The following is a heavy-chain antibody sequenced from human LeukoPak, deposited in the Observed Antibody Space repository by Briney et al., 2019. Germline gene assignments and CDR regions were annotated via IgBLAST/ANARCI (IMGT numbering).Heavy chain of an antibody. D-gene: IGHD2-2*01. J-gene: IGHJ6*02. Sequence: GRSLRLSCAASGFTFSSYAMHWVRQAPGKGLEWVAVISYDGSNKYYADSVKGRFTISIDNSMTTLYLQMNSLRAEDTAVYYCARELCSSTSCYGRYYGIDVWGQGTTVTVSS. CDR1: GFTFSSYA. CDR2: ISYDGSNK. CDR3: ARELCSSTSCYGRYYGIDV. V-gene: IGHV3-30-3*01.